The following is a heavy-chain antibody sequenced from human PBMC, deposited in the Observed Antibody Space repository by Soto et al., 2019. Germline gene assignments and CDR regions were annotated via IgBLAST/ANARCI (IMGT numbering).Heavy chain of an antibody. Sequence: QLQLQESGPGLVKPSETLSLTCTVSGGSISSSSYYWGWIRQPPGKGLEWIGSIYYSGSTYYNPSLKSRVPMSVDTSKTHFSLKLSSVTAADTAVYYCARHVDDYCDYNRYFDLWGRGTLVTVSS. D-gene: IGHD4-17*01. J-gene: IGHJ2*01. V-gene: IGHV4-39*01. CDR2: IYYSGST. CDR3: ARHVDDYCDYNRYFDL. CDR1: GGSISSSSYY.